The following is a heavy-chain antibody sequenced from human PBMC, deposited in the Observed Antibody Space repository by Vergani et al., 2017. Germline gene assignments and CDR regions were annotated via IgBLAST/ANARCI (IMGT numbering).Heavy chain of an antibody. Sequence: QVQLVQSGAEVKKPGASVKVSCKASGYTFTSYGISWVRQAPGQGLEWMGWISAYNGNTNYAQKLQGRVTMTTDTSTSTAYMELRSLRSDDTAVYYCARERTIFGVERYYYYGMDVWGQGTTVTVSS. V-gene: IGHV1-18*01. J-gene: IGHJ6*02. CDR3: ARERTIFGVERYYYYGMDV. CDR2: ISAYNGNT. CDR1: GYTFTSYG. D-gene: IGHD3-3*01.